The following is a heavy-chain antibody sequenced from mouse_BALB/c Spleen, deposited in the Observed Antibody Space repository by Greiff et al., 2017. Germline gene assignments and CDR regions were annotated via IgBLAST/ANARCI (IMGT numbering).Heavy chain of an antibody. D-gene: IGHD1-2*01. CDR3: TRSTASFDD. Sequence: QVQLQQSGAELVRPGASVTLSCKASGYTFTDYEMHWVKQTPVHGLEWIGAIDPETGGTAYNQKFKGKATLTADKSSSTAYMELRSLTSEDSAVYYCTRSTASFDDWGQGTTLTVSS. CDR1: GYTFTDYE. CDR2: IDPETGGT. V-gene: IGHV1-15*01. J-gene: IGHJ2*01.